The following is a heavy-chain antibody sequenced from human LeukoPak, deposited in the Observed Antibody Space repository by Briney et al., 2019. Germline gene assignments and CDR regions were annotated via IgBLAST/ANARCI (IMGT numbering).Heavy chain of an antibody. D-gene: IGHD4-17*01. J-gene: IGHJ4*02. V-gene: IGHV3-23*01. CDR3: AKHDYGDFLDY. CDR2: ITGSVVST. Sequence: GGSLRLSCAASGFTFSSCAMSWVRQAPGKGLEWVPAITGSVVSTYYADSVKGRFTISRDNSKNTLYLQLNSLRAEDTAVYYCAKHDYGDFLDYWGQGTLVTVSS. CDR1: GFTFSSCA.